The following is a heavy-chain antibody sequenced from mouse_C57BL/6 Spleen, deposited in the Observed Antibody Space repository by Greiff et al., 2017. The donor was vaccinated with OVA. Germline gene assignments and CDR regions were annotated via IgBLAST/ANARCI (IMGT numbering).Heavy chain of an antibody. CDR3: ARDASGSFDY. D-gene: IGHD6-1*01. J-gene: IGHJ2*01. CDR2: INYDGSST. Sequence: EVMLVESEGGLVQPGSSMKLSCTASGFTFSDYYMAWVRQVPEKGLEWVANINYDGSSTYYLDSLKSRFIISRDNAKNILYLQMSSLKSEDTATYYCARDASGSFDYWGQGTTLTVSS. CDR1: GFTFSDYY. V-gene: IGHV5-16*01.